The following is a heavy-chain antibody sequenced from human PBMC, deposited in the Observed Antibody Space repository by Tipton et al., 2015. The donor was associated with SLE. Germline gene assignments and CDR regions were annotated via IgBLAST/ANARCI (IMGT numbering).Heavy chain of an antibody. J-gene: IGHJ3*02. CDR3: ARGKDIVVARDAFDI. CDR1: GGSICSYY. CDR2: NYYSGST. V-gene: IGHV4-59*12. Sequence: TLSLTCTVSGGSICSYYWSWIRQPPGKGLEWIGYNYYSGSTNYNPSLKSRVTISVDTSKNQFSLKLSSVTAADTAVYYCARGKDIVVARDAFDIWGQGTMVTVSS. D-gene: IGHD2-15*01.